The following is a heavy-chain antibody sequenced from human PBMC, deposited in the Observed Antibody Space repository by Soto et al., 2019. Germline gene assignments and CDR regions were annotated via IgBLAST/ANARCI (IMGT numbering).Heavy chain of an antibody. CDR2: IYPADSDT. V-gene: IGHV5-51*01. D-gene: IGHD2-2*01. J-gene: IGHJ6*02. CDR3: DKMPHRTTSYYDYRSAMDV. Sequence: ESLKISCKGSVYSFPSEWIGWVRQMPGKGLEWMGRIYPADSDTRYSPSFQGQVTISADKSIRTAYLEWSSLKASDSGVYYCDKMPHRTTSYYDYRSAMDVLGQGTTVTVSS. CDR1: VYSFPSEW.